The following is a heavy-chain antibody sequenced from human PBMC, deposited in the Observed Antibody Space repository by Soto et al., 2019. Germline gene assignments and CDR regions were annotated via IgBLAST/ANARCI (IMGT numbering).Heavy chain of an antibody. Sequence: PSQTLSLTCDLSGDSVSSNSAACNWIRQSPSRGLEWLGRTYYRSKWYNDYAVSVKSRITINPDTSKNQFSLQLNSVTPEDTAVYYCARVGDRTEKVTLASNSLDPCGQGTLVTVSS. CDR2: TYYRSKWYN. J-gene: IGHJ5*02. CDR3: ARVGDRTEKVTLASNSLDP. V-gene: IGHV6-1*01. CDR1: GDSVSSNSAA. D-gene: IGHD7-27*01.